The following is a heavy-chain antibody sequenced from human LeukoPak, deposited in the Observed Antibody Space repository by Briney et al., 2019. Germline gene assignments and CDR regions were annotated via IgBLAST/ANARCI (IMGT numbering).Heavy chain of an antibody. CDR2: IYSGGST. CDR1: GFTVSSNY. CDR3: ARTDSGWYDY. Sequence: GGSLRLSCAASGFTVSSNYMSWVRQAPGKGLEWVSVIYSGGSTYYADSVKGRLTISRDNSKNTLYLQMNSLRAEDTAVYYCARTDSGWYDYWGQGTLVTVSS. V-gene: IGHV3-53*01. J-gene: IGHJ4*02. D-gene: IGHD6-19*01.